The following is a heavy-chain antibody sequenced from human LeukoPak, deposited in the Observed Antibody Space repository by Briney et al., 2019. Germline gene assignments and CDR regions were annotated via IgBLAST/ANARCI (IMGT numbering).Heavy chain of an antibody. J-gene: IGHJ4*02. D-gene: IGHD3-22*01. Sequence: GGSLRLSCAVSGFPFDDYSMHWVRQAPGKGLEWVSLISGDGGSTYYADSVKGRFTISRDNSKNRLYLQMNSLRAEDTAVYYCARGKYYYDSSGFYNRYSFAYGGQGTLVTVSS. V-gene: IGHV3-43*01. CDR3: ARGKYYYDSSGFYNRYSFAY. CDR2: ISGDGGST. CDR1: GFPFDDYS.